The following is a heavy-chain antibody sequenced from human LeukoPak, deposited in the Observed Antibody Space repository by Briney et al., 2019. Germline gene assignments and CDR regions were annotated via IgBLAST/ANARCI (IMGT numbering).Heavy chain of an antibody. D-gene: IGHD2-15*01. CDR3: ARALGYCSGGICYLDAMDV. CDR1: GFTFSTYS. CDR2: ISSSSSYI. J-gene: IGHJ6*02. Sequence: GGSLRLSCAASGFTFSTYSMNWVRQAPGKGLEWVSSISSSSSYIYYADSLKGRFTISRDNAKNSLYLQMNSLRAEDTAVYYCARALGYCSGGICYLDAMDVWGLGTTVTVSS. V-gene: IGHV3-21*01.